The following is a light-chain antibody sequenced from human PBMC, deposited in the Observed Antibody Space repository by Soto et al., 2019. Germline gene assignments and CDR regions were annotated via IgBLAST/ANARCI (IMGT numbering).Light chain of an antibody. CDR2: GNT. CDR3: QSFDSSLSGWV. V-gene: IGLV1-40*01. J-gene: IGLJ3*02. CDR1: SSNIGAGYD. Sequence: QSVLTQPPSVSGAPGQRVTISCTGGSSNIGAGYDVHWYQQLPGTAPKLLVSGNTNRPSGVPDRFSGSKSGTSASLAITGLQPEDEADYYCQSFDSSLSGWVFGGGTKLTVL.